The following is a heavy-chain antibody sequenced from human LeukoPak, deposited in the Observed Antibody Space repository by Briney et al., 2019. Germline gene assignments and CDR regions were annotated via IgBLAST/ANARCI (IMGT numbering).Heavy chain of an antibody. J-gene: IGHJ6*03. D-gene: IGHD2-21*02. V-gene: IGHV1-46*01. CDR3: ARQICGGDCYSTKIYYYYYMDV. CDR1: GYTFTSYY. CDR2: INPTSGST. Sequence: ASVKVSCKASGYTFTSYYMHWVRQAPGQGLVWMGIINPTSGSTTYAQKFRGRVTMTRDTSTTTAFMELSSLKSEDTAVYYCARQICGGDCYSTKIYYYYYMDVWGKGTTVTISS.